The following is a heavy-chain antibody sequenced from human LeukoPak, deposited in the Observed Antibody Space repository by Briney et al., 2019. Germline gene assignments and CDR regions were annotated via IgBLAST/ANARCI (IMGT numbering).Heavy chain of an antibody. CDR1: GYTFNRYG. V-gene: IGHV1-18*01. J-gene: IGHJ4*02. CDR3: AREGAYGDFEY. Sequence: ASVKVSCKASGYTFNRYGISWVRQAPGQGLEWMGWISAHNGNTNYAQKVQGRVTMTTNTSTSTAYMELRSLRSDDTAVYYCAREGAYGDFEYWGQGTLVTVSS. CDR2: ISAHNGNT. D-gene: IGHD4-17*01.